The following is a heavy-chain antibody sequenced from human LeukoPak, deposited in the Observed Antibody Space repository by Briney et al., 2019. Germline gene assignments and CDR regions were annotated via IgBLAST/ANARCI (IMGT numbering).Heavy chain of an antibody. CDR3: ARIDRAVAGTIDY. CDR1: GGSLRSYF. V-gene: IGHV4-59*08. J-gene: IGHJ4*02. CDR2: IYYSGST. D-gene: IGHD6-19*01. Sequence: SETLSLTCTVSGGSLRSYFWSWIRQPPGKGLEWIGYIYYSGSTNYNPSLKSRVTMSVDTSKDQFSLKLSSVTAADTAVYYCARIDRAVAGTIDYWGQGTLVTVSS.